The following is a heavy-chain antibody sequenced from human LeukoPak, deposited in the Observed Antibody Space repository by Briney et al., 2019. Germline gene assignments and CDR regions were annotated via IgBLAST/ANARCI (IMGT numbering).Heavy chain of an antibody. V-gene: IGHV3-30-3*01. J-gene: IGHJ4*02. CDR1: GFTFSSYA. Sequence: PGGSLRLSCAASGFTFSSYAMHWVRQAPGKGLEWVAVISYDGSNKYYADSVKGRFTISRDNSKNTLYLQMNSLRAEDTAVYYCARVMIAGRDGYKYPGDYWGQGTLVTVSS. CDR3: ARVMIAGRDGYKYPGDY. CDR2: ISYDGSNK. D-gene: IGHD5-24*01.